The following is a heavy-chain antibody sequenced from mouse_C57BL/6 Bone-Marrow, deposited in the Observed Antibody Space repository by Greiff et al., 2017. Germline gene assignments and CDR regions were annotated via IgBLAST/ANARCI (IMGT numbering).Heavy chain of an antibody. V-gene: IGHV1-64*01. CDR2: IHPNRGST. CDR1: GYTFTSYW. Sequence: QVQLQQPGAELVKPGASVKLSCKASGYTFTSYWMHWVKQRPGQGLEWIGMIHPNRGSTNYNEKFKSKATLTVDNSSSTAYMQLSSLTSEDSAVYYCARLRGVGWAYGGQGTLVTVSA. CDR3: ARLRGVGWAY. J-gene: IGHJ3*01. D-gene: IGHD1-1*01.